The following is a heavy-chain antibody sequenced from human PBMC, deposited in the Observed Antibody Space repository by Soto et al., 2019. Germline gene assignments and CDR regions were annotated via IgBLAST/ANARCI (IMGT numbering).Heavy chain of an antibody. CDR1: GFSISTGYY. V-gene: IGHV4-38-2*01. CDR3: ARGLYYYDSSGYSPDY. CDR2: IYHSGTT. Sequence: AETLSLTCAVSGFSISTGYYWGWIRQPPGKGLEWIATIYHSGTTYSNPSLKSRVTISVDTSKNQFSLKLSSVTAADTAVYYCARGLYYYDSSGYSPDYWGLGTLVTVSS. J-gene: IGHJ4*02. D-gene: IGHD3-22*01.